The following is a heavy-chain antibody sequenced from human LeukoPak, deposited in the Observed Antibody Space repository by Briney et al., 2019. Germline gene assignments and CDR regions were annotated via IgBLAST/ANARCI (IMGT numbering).Heavy chain of an antibody. J-gene: IGHJ4*02. CDR2: IIPILGIA. CDR3: ARVIKSSSDRTNGVCYYFDY. Sequence: GSSVKVSCKASGGTFSSYTISWVRQAPGQGLEWMGRIIPILGIANYAQKFQGRVTITADKSTSTAYMELSSLRSEDTAVYYCARVIKSSSDRTNGVCYYFDYWGQGTLVTVSS. CDR1: GGTFSSYT. D-gene: IGHD2-8*01. V-gene: IGHV1-69*02.